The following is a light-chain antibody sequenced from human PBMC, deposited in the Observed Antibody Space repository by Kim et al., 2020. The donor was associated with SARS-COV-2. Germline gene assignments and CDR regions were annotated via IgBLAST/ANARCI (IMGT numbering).Light chain of an antibody. V-gene: IGLV7-46*01. Sequence: PGGTVTHTCGSSTGPVSSGHFPYWFQQKPGQAPRTLIYDPGNRHSWTPARFSGSLLGGKAALTLSAAQAEDEADYYCLLSYSDSRVFGGGTQLTVL. J-gene: IGLJ2*01. CDR3: LLSYSDSRV. CDR1: TGPVSSGHF. CDR2: DPG.